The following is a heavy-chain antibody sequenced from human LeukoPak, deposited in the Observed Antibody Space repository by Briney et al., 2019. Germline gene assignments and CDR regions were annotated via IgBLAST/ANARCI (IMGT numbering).Heavy chain of an antibody. CDR2: ISAYNGHT. CDR3: ARDWAARRDYYYMDV. V-gene: IGHV1-18*01. CDR1: GYTFTNYG. Sequence: ASVKVSCTASGYTFTNYGISWVRQAPGQGLEWMGWISAYNGHTKYAQKVQGRVTMTRDTSTSTAYMELRRLRSDDTAVYYCARDWAARRDYYYMDVWGKGTPVTVSS. D-gene: IGHD6-6*01. J-gene: IGHJ6*03.